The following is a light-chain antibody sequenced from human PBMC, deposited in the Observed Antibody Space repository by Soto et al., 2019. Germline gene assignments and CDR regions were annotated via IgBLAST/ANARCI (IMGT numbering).Light chain of an antibody. Sequence: EIVLTQSPGALSLSPGERATLSCRASQSVNNNHLAWYHQKPGQAPRLLIYDASRRATGVPDRISGSGSGTDFTLTINRLEPEDFAVYYCQQHGSSPRTFGQGTKLEIK. J-gene: IGKJ1*01. CDR2: DAS. V-gene: IGKV3-20*01. CDR1: QSVNNNH. CDR3: QQHGSSPRT.